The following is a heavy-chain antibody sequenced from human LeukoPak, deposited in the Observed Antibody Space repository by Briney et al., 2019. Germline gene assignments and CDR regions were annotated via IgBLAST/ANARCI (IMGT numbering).Heavy chain of an antibody. D-gene: IGHD6-19*01. V-gene: IGHV4-39*07. CDR1: GGSISSSNYY. J-gene: IGHJ4*02. Sequence: SETLSLTCSVSGGSISSSNYYWGWIRQPPGKGLEWIESISYSGSTDYNPSLKSRVTISVDTSKNQFSLKLSSVTAADTAVYYCARGGIAVAGSRSLDYWGQGTLVTVSS. CDR2: ISYSGST. CDR3: ARGGIAVAGSRSLDY.